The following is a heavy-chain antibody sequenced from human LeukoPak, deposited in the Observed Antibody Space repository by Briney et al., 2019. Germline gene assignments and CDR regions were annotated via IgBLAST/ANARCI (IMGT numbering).Heavy chain of an antibody. CDR3: ARDGWSGSYFWYLDL. CDR2: ISSSSTHI. CDR1: GFTFSRHN. D-gene: IGHD1-26*01. J-gene: IGHJ2*01. V-gene: IGHV3-21*01. Sequence: PGGSLRLSCAASGFTFSRHNMNWVRQAPGKGLEWVSFISSSSTHIYYADSVRGRFTISRDNTKNSLYLQMNSLRDEDTAVYYCARDGWSGSYFWYLDLWGRGTLVTVSS.